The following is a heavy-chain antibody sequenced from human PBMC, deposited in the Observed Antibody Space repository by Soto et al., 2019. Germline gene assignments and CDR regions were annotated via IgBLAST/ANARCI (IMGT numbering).Heavy chain of an antibody. CDR3: AKVYAYGASFDS. CDR1: GFTFDDYA. CDR2: ISWNSGSI. D-gene: IGHD4-17*01. V-gene: IGHV3-9*01. J-gene: IGHJ4*02. Sequence: EVQLVESGGGLVQPGRSLRLSCAASGFTFDDYAMHWVRQAPGKGLEWVSGISWNSGSIGYADSVKGRFTISRDNAKNSLYLQMNSLRLEDTALYSCAKVYAYGASFDSGGQGTLVPSPQ.